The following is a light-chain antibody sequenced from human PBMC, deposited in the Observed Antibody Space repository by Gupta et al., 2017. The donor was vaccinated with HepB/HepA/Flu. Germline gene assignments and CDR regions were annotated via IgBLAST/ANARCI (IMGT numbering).Light chain of an antibody. CDR3: AAGEDSRTVV. V-gene: IGLV1-44*01. CDR1: SSTLGSNT. Sequence: SVLSHPPSASGTPGQRLTISCSGSSSTLGSNTVHWYQQLPGTAPKLLIYSNNHRPSGVPDGFSGSKSGTSASLAISGLQEEEEADYYCAAGEDSRTVVFGGGTKLTVL. J-gene: IGLJ2*01. CDR2: SNN.